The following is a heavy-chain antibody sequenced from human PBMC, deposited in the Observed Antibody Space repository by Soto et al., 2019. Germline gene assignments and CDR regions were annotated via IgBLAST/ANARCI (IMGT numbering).Heavy chain of an antibody. CDR3: ARSEVVYDSSGSFDY. CDR2: IYPGDSDT. J-gene: IGHJ4*02. V-gene: IGHV5-51*01. CDR1: GYSFTSYW. Sequence: PGESLKISCKGSGYSFTSYWIGWVRQMPGKGLEWMGIIYPGDSDTRYSPSFQGQVTISADKSISTAYLQWSSLKASDTAMYYCARSEVVYDSSGSFDYWGQGTLVTVSS. D-gene: IGHD3-22*01.